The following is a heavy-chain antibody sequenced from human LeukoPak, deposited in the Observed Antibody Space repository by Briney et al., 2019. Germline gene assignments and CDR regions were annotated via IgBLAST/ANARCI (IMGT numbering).Heavy chain of an antibody. CDR1: GYTFTSYD. Sequence: GASVKVSCKASGYTFTSYDINWVRQATGQGLEWMGWMNPNNGNTGYAQKFQGGVTMTRNTSTSTVYMELSSLRSEDTAVYYCAREYYYAGFDYWGQGTLITVSS. D-gene: IGHD3-16*01. CDR3: AREYYYAGFDY. V-gene: IGHV1-8*01. CDR2: MNPNNGNT. J-gene: IGHJ4*02.